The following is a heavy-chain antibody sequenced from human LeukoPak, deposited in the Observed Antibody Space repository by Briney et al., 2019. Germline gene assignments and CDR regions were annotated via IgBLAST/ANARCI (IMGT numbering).Heavy chain of an antibody. V-gene: IGHV1-69*13. J-gene: IGHJ5*02. Sequence: SVKVSCKASGGTFSNYAINWVRQAPGQGLEWMGGIIPTFGTPNYAQEFQDRVTLTADESSSTAYMELSSLRSEDSAVYYCAREKSIATFDPWGQGTLVTVSS. CDR3: AREKSIATFDP. CDR2: IIPTFGTP. D-gene: IGHD6-6*01. CDR1: GGTFSNYA.